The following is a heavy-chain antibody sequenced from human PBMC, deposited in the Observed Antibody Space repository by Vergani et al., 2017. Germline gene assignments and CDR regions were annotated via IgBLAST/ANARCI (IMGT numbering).Heavy chain of an antibody. J-gene: IGHJ4*02. D-gene: IGHD2-2*01. CDR3: AREVRGCSRTSCSPYYFDY. CDR1: GYTFTSYY. V-gene: IGHV1-46*01. CDR2: INPSGGST. Sequence: QVQLVQSGAEVKKPGASVKVSCKASGYTFTSYYMHWVRQAPGQGLEWMGIINPSGGSTSYAQKFQGRVTMTTDTSTNTAYMELRSLRSDDTAVYYCAREVRGCSRTSCSPYYFDYWGQGTLVTVSS.